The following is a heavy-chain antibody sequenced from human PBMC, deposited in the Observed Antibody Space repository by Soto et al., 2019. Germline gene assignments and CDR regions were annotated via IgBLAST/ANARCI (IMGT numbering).Heavy chain of an antibody. J-gene: IGHJ4*02. Sequence: QLQLQESGPGLVKPSETLSLTCTVSGGSISSSSYYWGWIRQPPGKGLEWIGSIYYSGSTYYNPSLKSQVTISVDTSKNQFSLKLSSVTAADTAVYYCARAMVRGVYSDYWGQGTLVTVSS. CDR3: ARAMVRGVYSDY. D-gene: IGHD3-10*01. CDR1: GGSISSSSYY. CDR2: IYYSGST. V-gene: IGHV4-39*01.